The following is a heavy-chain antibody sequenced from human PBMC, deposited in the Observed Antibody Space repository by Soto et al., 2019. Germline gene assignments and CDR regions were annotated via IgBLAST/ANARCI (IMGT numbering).Heavy chain of an antibody. V-gene: IGHV4-61*01. CDR1: GGSVSSGSYY. CDR2: IYYSGST. J-gene: IGHJ6*02. Sequence: PSETLSLTCTVSGGSVSSGSYYWSWIRQPPGKGLERIGYIYYSGSTNYNTSLKSRVTISVDTSKNQFSLKLSSVTAADTAVYYCARVEMTTVVTPPDGMDVWGQGTTVTVSS. CDR3: ARVEMTTVVTPPDGMDV. D-gene: IGHD4-17*01.